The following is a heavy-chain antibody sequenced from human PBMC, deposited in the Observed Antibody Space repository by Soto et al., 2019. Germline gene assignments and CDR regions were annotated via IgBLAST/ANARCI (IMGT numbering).Heavy chain of an antibody. D-gene: IGHD3-22*01. J-gene: IGHJ4*02. CDR1: GFTFSSYG. CDR2: IWYDGSNK. Sequence: GGSLRLSCAASGFTFSSYGMHWVRQAPGKGLEWVAVIWYDGSNKYYADSVKGRFTISRDNSKNTLYLQMNSLRAEDTAVYYCARGGSSGYYYDVPDDWGQGTLVTVSS. CDR3: ARGGSSGYYYDVPDD. V-gene: IGHV3-33*01.